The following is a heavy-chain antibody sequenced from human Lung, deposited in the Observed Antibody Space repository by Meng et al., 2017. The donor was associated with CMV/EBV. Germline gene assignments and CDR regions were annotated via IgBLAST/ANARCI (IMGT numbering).Heavy chain of an antibody. Sequence: QVQLWHPGAEVKKPGAAVKVSCKASGYTFTNYYMHWVRQAPGQGLEWMGVINPSGGSTNYAQKFQGRLTMTRDTSTSTVYMELSSLRSEDTAVYYCARGDGGNGSDYWGQGTLVTVSS. CDR3: ARGDGGNGSDY. D-gene: IGHD4-23*01. V-gene: IGHV1-46*01. J-gene: IGHJ4*02. CDR2: INPSGGST. CDR1: GYTFTNYY.